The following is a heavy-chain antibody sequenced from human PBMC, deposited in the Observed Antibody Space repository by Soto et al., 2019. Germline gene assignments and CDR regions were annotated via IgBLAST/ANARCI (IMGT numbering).Heavy chain of an antibody. Sequence: PGGSLRLSCAASGFTFSNAWMNWVRQAPGKGQEWVGRIKSKTDGGTTDYAAPVKGRFTISRDDSKNTLYLQMNSLKTEDTAVYYCSTRDYYDFWSGYFLGPGDGMDVWGQGTTVTVSS. J-gene: IGHJ6*02. CDR1: GFTFSNAW. D-gene: IGHD3-3*01. CDR3: STRDYYDFWSGYFLGPGDGMDV. CDR2: IKSKTDGGTT. V-gene: IGHV3-15*07.